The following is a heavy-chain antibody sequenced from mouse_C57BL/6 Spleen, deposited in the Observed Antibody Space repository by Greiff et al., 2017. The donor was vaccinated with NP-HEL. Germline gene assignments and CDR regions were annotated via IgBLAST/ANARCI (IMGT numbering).Heavy chain of an antibody. CDR3: ARSGSNYVGNAMDY. Sequence: QVQLKESGAELARPGASVKLSCKASGYTFTSYGISWVKQRTGQGLEWIGEIYPRSGNTYYNEKFKGKATLTADKSSSTAYMELRSLTSEDSAVYFCARSGSNYVGNAMDYWGQGTSVTVSS. CDR2: IYPRSGNT. J-gene: IGHJ4*01. D-gene: IGHD2-5*01. CDR1: GYTFTSYG. V-gene: IGHV1-81*01.